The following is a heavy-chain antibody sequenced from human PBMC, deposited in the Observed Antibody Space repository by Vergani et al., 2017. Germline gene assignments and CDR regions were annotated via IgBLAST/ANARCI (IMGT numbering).Heavy chain of an antibody. Sequence: QVQLVESGGGVVQPGGSLRLSCAASGFTFSSYGMHWVRQAPGKGLEWVAFIRYDGSNKYYAASVKGRFTISRDNSKNTLYLQMNSLRAEDTAVYYCANPSSGNFDYWGQGTLVTVSS. J-gene: IGHJ4*02. CDR1: GFTFSSYG. CDR2: IRYDGSNK. D-gene: IGHD3-22*01. V-gene: IGHV3-30*02. CDR3: ANPSSGNFDY.